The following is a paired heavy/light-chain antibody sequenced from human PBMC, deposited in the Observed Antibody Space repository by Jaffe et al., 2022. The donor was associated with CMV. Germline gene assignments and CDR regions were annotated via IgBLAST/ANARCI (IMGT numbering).Heavy chain of an antibody. V-gene: IGHV4-59*01. CDR3: AREYSGYDARV. CDR1: GGSISSYY. Sequence: QVQLQESGPGLVKPSETLSLTCTVSGGSISSYYWSWIRQPPGKGLEWIGYIYYSGSTNYNPSLKSRVTISVDTSKNQFSLKLSSVTAADTAVYYCAREYSGYDARVWGKGTTVTVSS. J-gene: IGHJ6*04. D-gene: IGHD5-12*01. CDR2: IYYSGST.
Light chain of an antibody. J-gene: IGKJ1*01. V-gene: IGKV1-16*02. CDR2: AAS. CDR3: QQYNSYPVT. Sequence: DIQMTQSPSSLSASVGDRVTITCRASQGISNYLAWFQQKPGKAPKSLIYAASSLQSGVPSKFSGSGSGTDFTLTISSLQPEDFATYYCQQYNSYPVTFGQGTKVEIK. CDR1: QGISNY.